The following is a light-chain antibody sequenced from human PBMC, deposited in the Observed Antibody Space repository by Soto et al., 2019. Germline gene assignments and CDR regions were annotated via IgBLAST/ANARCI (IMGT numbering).Light chain of an antibody. V-gene: IGKV1-5*03. J-gene: IGKJ1*01. CDR2: RAS. CDR1: QSVDNW. Sequence: DIQMTQSPSTLSASVGDRVIITCRASQSVDNWLAWFQQITGKAPKVVIYRASGLESGVLSRYSGSGSGTEFTLTLSSLQPDEFASYYCQQYSASSPWTFGRGTQVEIK. CDR3: QQYSASSPWT.